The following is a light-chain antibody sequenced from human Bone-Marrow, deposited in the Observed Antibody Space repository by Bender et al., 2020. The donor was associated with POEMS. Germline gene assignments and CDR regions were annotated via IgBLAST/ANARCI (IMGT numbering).Light chain of an antibody. V-gene: IGLV1-44*01. J-gene: IGLJ2*01. CDR1: SIGRNP. Sequence: QSVLTQPPSASGTPGQRVTISCSGGSIGRNPINWYQQLPGTAPKLLIFSNSQRSPWVPDRFSGSKSGTSASLAISGLQSEDEADYYCGTWDDSLNGPVFGGGTKLTVL. CDR3: GTWDDSLNGPV. CDR2: SNS.